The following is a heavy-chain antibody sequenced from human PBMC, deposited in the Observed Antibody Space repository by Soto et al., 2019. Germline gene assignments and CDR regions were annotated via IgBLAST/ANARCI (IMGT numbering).Heavy chain of an antibody. D-gene: IGHD3-10*01. CDR3: ARDYYGSAKGMDV. CDR2: INPANGNT. CDR1: GYTFTNYA. V-gene: IGHV1-3*01. Sequence: ASVKVSCKAFGYTFTNYALHWVRQAPGQRLEWMGWINPANGNTKYSQNLQGRVTITRDTSASTAYMELSSLRSEDTAVYYCARDYYGSAKGMDVWGQGTTVTVSS. J-gene: IGHJ6*02.